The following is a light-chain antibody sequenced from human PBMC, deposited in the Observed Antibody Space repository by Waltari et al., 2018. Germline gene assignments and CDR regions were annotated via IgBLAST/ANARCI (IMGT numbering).Light chain of an antibody. V-gene: IGKV4-1*01. CDR1: QRILDSSNKRNY. CDR2: WAS. Sequence: DIVMTQSPDSLAVSLGERATIKCKSSQRILDSSNKRNYLGWYQQKPGQPPKVLIYWASTREFGVPDRLSGSGSGTDFTLTINSLQPEDVAVYYCQQYYSSPPAWTFGQGTKVEIK. J-gene: IGKJ1*01. CDR3: QQYYSSPPAWT.